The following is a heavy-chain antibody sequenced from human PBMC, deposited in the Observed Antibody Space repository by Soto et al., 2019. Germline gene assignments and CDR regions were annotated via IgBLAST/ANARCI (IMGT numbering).Heavy chain of an antibody. Sequence: ASVKVSCKASGYTFTSYDINWVRQATGQGLEWMGWMNPNSGNTGYAQKFQGRVTMTRNTSISTAYMELSSLRSEDTAVYYCASRPLCSGGRCYLEAFDIWGQGTIVTVSS. CDR3: ASRPLCSGGRCYLEAFDI. V-gene: IGHV1-8*01. CDR2: MNPNSGNT. D-gene: IGHD2-15*01. J-gene: IGHJ3*02. CDR1: GYTFTSYD.